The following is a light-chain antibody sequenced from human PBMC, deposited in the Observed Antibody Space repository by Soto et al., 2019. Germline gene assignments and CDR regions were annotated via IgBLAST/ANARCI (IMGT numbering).Light chain of an antibody. CDR3: SSYRSRTTFV. Sequence: QSALTQPASVSGSPGPSITISCTGTSSDVGAYNYVSWYQQYPGKAPKVIIFEVRKRPSGVSNRFSGSKSGDTASLTISGLQAEDEADYYCSSYRSRTTFVFGTGTKLTVL. J-gene: IGLJ1*01. CDR1: SSDVGAYNY. V-gene: IGLV2-14*01. CDR2: EVR.